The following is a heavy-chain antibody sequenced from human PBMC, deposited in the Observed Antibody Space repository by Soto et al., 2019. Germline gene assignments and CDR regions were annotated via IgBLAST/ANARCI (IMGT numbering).Heavy chain of an antibody. CDR3: ARGFTIFGVVNYYYGMDV. CDR2: IIPIFGTA. V-gene: IGHV1-69*06. CDR1: GGTFSSYA. D-gene: IGHD3-3*01. Sequence: QVQLVQSGAEVKKPGSSVKVSCKASGGTFSSYAISWVRQAPGQGFEWMGGIIPIFGTANYAQKFQGRVTITADKSTSTAYMELSSLRSEDTAVYYCARGFTIFGVVNYYYGMDVWGQGTTVTVSS. J-gene: IGHJ6*02.